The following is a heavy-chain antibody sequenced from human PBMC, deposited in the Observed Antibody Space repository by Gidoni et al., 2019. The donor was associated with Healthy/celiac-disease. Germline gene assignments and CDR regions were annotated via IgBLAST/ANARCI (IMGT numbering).Heavy chain of an antibody. CDR3: ARGPPDILTGYLSRPDDY. J-gene: IGHJ4*02. V-gene: IGHV1-69*06. CDR2: IIPIFGTA. CDR1: GGTFSSYA. Sequence: QVQLVQSGAEVKKPGSSVKVSCKASGGTFSSYAISWVRQAPGQGLEWMGGIIPIFGTANYAQKFQGRVTITADKSTSTAYMELSSLRSEDTAVYYCARGPPDILTGYLSRPDDYWGQGTLVTVSS. D-gene: IGHD3-9*01.